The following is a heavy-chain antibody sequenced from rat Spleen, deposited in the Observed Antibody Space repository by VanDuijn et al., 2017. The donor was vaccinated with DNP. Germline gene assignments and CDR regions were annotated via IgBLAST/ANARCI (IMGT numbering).Heavy chain of an antibody. V-gene: IGHV3-3*01. CDR2: MNSAGST. Sequence: EVQLQESGPGLVKPSQSLSLTCSVTGYSITSSYTWNWVRKFPGNKLEWMGYMNSAGSTNYNPSLKSRISITRDTSKNQFFLQVNSVTTEDTATYYCAESGDDYYVMDAWGQGASVTVSS. CDR1: GYSITSSYT. CDR3: AESGDDYYVMDA. D-gene: IGHD1-1*01. J-gene: IGHJ4*01.